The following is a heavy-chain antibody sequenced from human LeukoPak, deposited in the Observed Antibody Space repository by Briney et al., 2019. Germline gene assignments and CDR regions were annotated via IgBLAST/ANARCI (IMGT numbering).Heavy chain of an antibody. Sequence: SETLSLTCAVYGGSFSGYYWSWIRQPPGKGLEWIGYIYYSGSTNYNPSLESRVTISVDTSKNQFSLKLSSVTAADTAVYYCASYEYSSGWYYFDYWGQGTLVTVSS. V-gene: IGHV4-59*08. D-gene: IGHD6-19*01. CDR2: IYYSGST. CDR3: ASYEYSSGWYYFDY. J-gene: IGHJ4*02. CDR1: GGSFSGYY.